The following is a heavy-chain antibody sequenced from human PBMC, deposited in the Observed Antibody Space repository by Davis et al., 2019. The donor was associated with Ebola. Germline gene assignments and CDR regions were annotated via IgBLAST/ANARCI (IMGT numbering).Heavy chain of an antibody. J-gene: IGHJ4*02. CDR2: LRSKANSFAT. V-gene: IGHV3-73*01. Sequence: GESLKISCAASGITFSGSAVHWVRQASGKGLEWVGRLRSKANSFATEFAASVNGRFTIYRDDSKNTAYLQMNSLKTEDTAVYYCSRHSPFRFLYYWGQGTLVTVSS. D-gene: IGHD3-3*01. CDR3: SRHSPFRFLYY. CDR1: GITFSGSA.